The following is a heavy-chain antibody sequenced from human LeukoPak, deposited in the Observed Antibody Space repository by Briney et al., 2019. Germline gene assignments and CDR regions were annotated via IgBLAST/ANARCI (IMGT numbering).Heavy chain of an antibody. CDR2: ISSSSSYI. V-gene: IGHV3-21*01. CDR1: GFTFSSYS. D-gene: IGHD5-18*01. J-gene: IGHJ4*02. Sequence: GGSLRLSCAASGFTFSSYSMNWVRQAPGKGLEWVSSISSSSSYIYYADSVKGRFTISRDNSKNTLYLQMNSLRAEDTAVYYCAKVRGYSYGSVIGSFDYWGQGTLVTVSS. CDR3: AKVRGYSYGSVIGSFDY.